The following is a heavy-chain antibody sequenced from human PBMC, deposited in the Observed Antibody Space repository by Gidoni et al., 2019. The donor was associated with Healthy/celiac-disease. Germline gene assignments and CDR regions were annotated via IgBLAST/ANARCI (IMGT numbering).Heavy chain of an antibody. CDR1: GFTFDDYA. CDR2: ISWNSGSI. CDR3: AKPPSQNYYDSSGADAFDI. J-gene: IGHJ3*02. V-gene: IGHV3-9*01. Sequence: EVQLVESGGGLVQPGRYLRLSCAASGFTFDDYAMHWVRQAPGKGLAWVSGISWNSGSIGYADSVKGRFKISRDNAKNCLYQQMNSLRAEDTALYYCAKPPSQNYYDSSGADAFDIWGQGTMVTVSS. D-gene: IGHD3-22*01.